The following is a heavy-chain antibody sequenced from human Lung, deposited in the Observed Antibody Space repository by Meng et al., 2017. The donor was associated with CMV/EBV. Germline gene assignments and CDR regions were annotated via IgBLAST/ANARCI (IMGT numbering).Heavy chain of an antibody. CDR2: IYYSGST. CDR1: GGSISSSSYY. V-gene: IGHV4-39*07. D-gene: IGHD3-10*01. CDR3: SREEYYYGSGRDY. Sequence: SXTLSLTCTVSGGSISSSSYYWGWIRPPPGKGLEWIGSIYYSGSTSYNPSLKSRVTISVDTSKNQFSLKLSSVTAADTAVYYCSREEYYYGSGRDYWGQGXLVTVSS. J-gene: IGHJ4*02.